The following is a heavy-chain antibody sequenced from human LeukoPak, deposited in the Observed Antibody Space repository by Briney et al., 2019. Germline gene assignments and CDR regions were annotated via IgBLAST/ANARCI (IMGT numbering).Heavy chain of an antibody. CDR1: GGSISSGSYY. CDR3: ARVDGHAGYYDSSGFLDY. CDR2: IYTSGST. D-gene: IGHD3-22*01. Sequence: PSETPSLTCTVSGGSISSGSYYWSWIRQPAGKGLEWIGRIYTSGSTNYNPSLKSRVTISVDTSKNQFSLKLSSVTAADTAVYYCARVDGHAGYYDSSGFLDYWGQGTLVTVSS. J-gene: IGHJ4*02. V-gene: IGHV4-61*02.